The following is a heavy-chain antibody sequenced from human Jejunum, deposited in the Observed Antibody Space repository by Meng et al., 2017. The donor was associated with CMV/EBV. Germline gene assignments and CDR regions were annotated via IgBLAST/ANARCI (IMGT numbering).Heavy chain of an antibody. Sequence: NSMSWVRQAPGKGLRWVSVLYSGGTTYYADSVKGRFTISRDNSKNTLYLQMNSLRAEDTAVYYCARGRKACNDVRCHRGGLDYWGQGSLVTVSS. D-gene: IGHD1-1*01. CDR3: ARGRKACNDVRCHRGGLDY. V-gene: IGHV3-53*01. CDR1: NS. J-gene: IGHJ4*02. CDR2: LYSGGTT.